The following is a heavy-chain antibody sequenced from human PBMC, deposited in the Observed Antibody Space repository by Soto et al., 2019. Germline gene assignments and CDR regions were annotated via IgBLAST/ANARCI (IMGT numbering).Heavy chain of an antibody. Sequence: GESLKISCKGSGYSFTSYWIGWVRQMPGKGLEWMGIIYPGDSDTRYSPSFQGQVTISADKSISTAYLQWSSLKASDTAMYYCARPEFYGDSSNGNFDYWGQGTLVTVSS. V-gene: IGHV5-51*01. J-gene: IGHJ4*02. CDR3: ARPEFYGDSSNGNFDY. CDR1: GYSFTSYW. D-gene: IGHD4-17*01. CDR2: IYPGDSDT.